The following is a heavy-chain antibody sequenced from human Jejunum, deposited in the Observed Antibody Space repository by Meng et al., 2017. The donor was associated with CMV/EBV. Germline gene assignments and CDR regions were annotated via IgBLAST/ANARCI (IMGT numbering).Heavy chain of an antibody. J-gene: IGHJ4*02. D-gene: IGHD2-21*01. CDR3: ARGSRASGGDFDY. V-gene: IGHV4-59*13. CDR2: IYYSGTT. CDR1: GASLRNNYY. Sequence: VSGASLRNNYYWSWSSQSQGKGLEWIGNIYYSGTTNYNPSLKSRVIILIDTSNKQFSLKLGSVTTADAAVYYCARGSRASGGDFDYWGRGTLVTVSS.